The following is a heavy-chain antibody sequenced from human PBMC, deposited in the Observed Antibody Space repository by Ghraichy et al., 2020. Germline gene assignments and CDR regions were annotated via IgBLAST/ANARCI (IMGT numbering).Heavy chain of an antibody. CDR1: GFSLSTSGVG. D-gene: IGHD5-24*01. Sequence: SGPTLVKPTQTLTLTCTFSGFSLSTSGVGVGWIRQPPGKVLEWLALIYWDDDKRYSPSLKSRLTITKDTSKNQVVLTMTNMDPVDTATYYCAHSVPMGYTKENWFDPWGQGTLVTVSS. CDR2: IYWDDDK. J-gene: IGHJ5*02. CDR3: AHSVPMGYTKENWFDP. V-gene: IGHV2-5*02.